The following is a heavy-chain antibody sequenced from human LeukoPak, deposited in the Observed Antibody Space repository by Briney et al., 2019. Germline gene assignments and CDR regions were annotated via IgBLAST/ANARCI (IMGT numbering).Heavy chain of an antibody. J-gene: IGHJ3*02. CDR1: GGSFSGYY. CDR3: ARLLNWNDVADAFDI. Sequence: SETLSLTCAVYGGSFSGYYWSWIRQPPGKGLEWIGEINHSGSTNYNPSLKSRVTISVDTSKNQFSLKLSSVTAADTAVYYCARLLNWNDVADAFDIWGQGTMVTVSS. V-gene: IGHV4-34*01. D-gene: IGHD1-20*01. CDR2: INHSGST.